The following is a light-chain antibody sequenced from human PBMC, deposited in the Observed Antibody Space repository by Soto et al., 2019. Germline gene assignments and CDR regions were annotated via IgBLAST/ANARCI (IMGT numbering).Light chain of an antibody. CDR3: SSYTSSSTVL. V-gene: IGLV2-14*01. Sequence: QSVLTQPASVSGSPGQSITISCTGTSSYVGGYNYVSWYQQHTGKAPKLMIYDVSNRPSGVSFRFSGSKSGNTASLTISGLQAEDDADYYCSSYTSSSTVLFGGGTKVTVL. CDR1: SSYVGGYNY. J-gene: IGLJ2*01. CDR2: DVS.